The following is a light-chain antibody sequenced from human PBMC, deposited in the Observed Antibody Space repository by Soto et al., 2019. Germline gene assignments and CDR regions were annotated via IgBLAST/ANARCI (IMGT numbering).Light chain of an antibody. CDR3: CSYAGSYTVV. V-gene: IGLV2-11*01. CDR1: SSDVGDYNY. Sequence: QSALTQPRSVSGSPGQSVTISCTGTSSDVGDYNYVSWYQQHPGKAPKLMIYDVTKRPSGVPDRFFGSKSDNTASLTISGLQADDEADYYCCSYAGSYTVVLGGGTKVTVL. CDR2: DVT. J-gene: IGLJ3*02.